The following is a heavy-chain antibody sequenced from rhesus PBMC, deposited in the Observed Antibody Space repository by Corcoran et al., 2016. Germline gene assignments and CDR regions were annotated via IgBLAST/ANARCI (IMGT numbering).Heavy chain of an antibody. CDR2: ITYSGST. CDR1: GGSISSGYYY. J-gene: IGHJ2*01. D-gene: IGHD4-23*01. V-gene: IGHV4-122*02. CDR3: ATASNTVTPRYFDL. Sequence: QVQLQESGPGLVKPSETLSLTCAVSGGSISSGYYYWSWIRQPPGKGLEWIGYITYSGSTSYNPSLKSRVTLSVDTSKNQFSLKLNSVTAADTAVYYCATASNTVTPRYFDLWGLGTPITISS.